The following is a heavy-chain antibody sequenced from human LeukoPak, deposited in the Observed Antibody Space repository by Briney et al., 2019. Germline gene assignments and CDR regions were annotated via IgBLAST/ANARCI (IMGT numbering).Heavy chain of an antibody. Sequence: SVKVSCKASGGTFSSYAISWVRQAPGQGLEWMGRIIPIFGTANYAQKFQGRVTITTDESTSTAYMELSSLKSEDTAVYYCASSEAEMATILYAFDIWGQGTMVTVSS. CDR2: IIPIFGTA. J-gene: IGHJ3*02. V-gene: IGHV1-69*05. CDR1: GGTFSSYA. D-gene: IGHD5-24*01. CDR3: ASSEAEMATILYAFDI.